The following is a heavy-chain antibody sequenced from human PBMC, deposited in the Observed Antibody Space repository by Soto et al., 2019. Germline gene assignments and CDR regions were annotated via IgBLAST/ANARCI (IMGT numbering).Heavy chain of an antibody. CDR2: IYWDDSK. Sequence: QITLKESGPTLVKPTQTLTLTCTFSGFSLTTDRVGVGWIRQPPGKALEWLAVIYWDDSKTYRPSLEGRLTITKDTSKNQVALTMTNMDSLDTATYYCAHAYGGRSLYWGQGTLVTVSS. D-gene: IGHD1-26*01. V-gene: IGHV2-5*02. CDR3: AHAYGGRSLY. CDR1: GFSLTTDRVG. J-gene: IGHJ4*02.